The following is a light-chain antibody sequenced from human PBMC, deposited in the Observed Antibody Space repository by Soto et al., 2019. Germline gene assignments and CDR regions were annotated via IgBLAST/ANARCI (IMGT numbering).Light chain of an antibody. CDR2: TAS. V-gene: IGKV1-39*01. CDR1: QNIKKY. CDR3: QKYNSAPLT. J-gene: IGKJ4*01. Sequence: DIQMTQSPSSLSASVGDRVTITCRASQNIKKYLNWYQQRPGKAPNLLIYTASSLQVGLPSRFSGSGSGTDFTLTISSLQPEDVATYYCQKYNSAPLTFGGGTKVDIK.